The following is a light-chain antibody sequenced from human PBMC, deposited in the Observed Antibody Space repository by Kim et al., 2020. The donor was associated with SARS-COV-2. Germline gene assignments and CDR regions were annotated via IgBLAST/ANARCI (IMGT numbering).Light chain of an antibody. J-gene: IGLJ1*01. Sequence: QSITLSCAGTRSDVGAYKYVSWYQQHPGKAPKLLIYDVSDRPSGVSNRFSGSKSGNTASLTISGLQAEDEADYYCTSYTSSSTYVFGTGTKVTVL. V-gene: IGLV2-14*03. CDR2: DVS. CDR1: RSDVGAYKY. CDR3: TSYTSSSTYV.